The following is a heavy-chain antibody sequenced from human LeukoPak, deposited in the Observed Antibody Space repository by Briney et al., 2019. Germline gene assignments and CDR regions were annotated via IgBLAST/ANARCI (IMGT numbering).Heavy chain of an antibody. CDR2: ISYDGSNK. CDR3: AKGLTYSSSWPHDY. D-gene: IGHD6-13*01. Sequence: GGSLRLSCAASGFTFSSYGMHWVRQAPGKGLEWVAVISYDGSNKYYADSVKGRFTISRDNSKNTLYLQMNSLRAEGTAVYYCAKGLTYSSSWPHDYWGQGTLVTVSS. CDR1: GFTFSSYG. V-gene: IGHV3-30*18. J-gene: IGHJ4*02.